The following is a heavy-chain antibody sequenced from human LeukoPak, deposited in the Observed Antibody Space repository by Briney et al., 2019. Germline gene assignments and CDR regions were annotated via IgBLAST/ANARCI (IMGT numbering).Heavy chain of an antibody. J-gene: IGHJ4*02. Sequence: GGSLRLSCAASGFTFSSYEMNWVRQAPGKGLEWVSYISSSGSTIYYADSVKGRFTISRDNAKNSLYLQMNSLRAEDTAVYYCARMDILRPCIDYWGQGTLVTVSS. D-gene: IGHD3-9*01. CDR1: GFTFSSYE. CDR2: ISSSGSTI. V-gene: IGHV3-48*03. CDR3: ARMDILRPCIDY.